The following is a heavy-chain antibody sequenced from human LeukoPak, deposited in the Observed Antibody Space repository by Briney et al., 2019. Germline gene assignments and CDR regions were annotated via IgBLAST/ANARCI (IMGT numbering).Heavy chain of an antibody. Sequence: GASVKVSCKASGYTFTGYYMHWVRQARGQGLEWMGWINPNSGGTNYAQKFQGRVTMTRDTSISTAYMELSRLRSDDTAVYYCARTDIVATADAFDIWGQGTMVTVSS. D-gene: IGHD5-12*01. CDR1: GYTFTGYY. CDR2: INPNSGGT. V-gene: IGHV1-2*02. J-gene: IGHJ3*02. CDR3: ARTDIVATADAFDI.